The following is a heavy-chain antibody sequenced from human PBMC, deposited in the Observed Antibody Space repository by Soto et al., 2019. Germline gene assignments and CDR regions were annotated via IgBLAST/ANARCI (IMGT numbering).Heavy chain of an antibody. CDR3: ARGRSYMVRGRHNWFDP. J-gene: IGHJ5*02. Sequence: QVQLQQWGAGLLKPSETLSLTCAVYGGSFSGYYWSWIRQPPGKGLEWIGEINHSGSTNYNPSLKHRVTISGDPYKNQFSLTLSSVTAADTAVYYCARGRSYMVRGRHNWFDPWGQGTLVTVSS. CDR2: INHSGST. V-gene: IGHV4-34*01. CDR1: GGSFSGYY. D-gene: IGHD3-10*01.